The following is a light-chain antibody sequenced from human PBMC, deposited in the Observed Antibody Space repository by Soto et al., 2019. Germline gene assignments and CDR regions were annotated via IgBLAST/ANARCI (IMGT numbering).Light chain of an antibody. CDR1: QSLLYRSDNKNY. CDR2: WAS. Sequence: DIVMTQSPDSLAVSLGERATINCKSSQSLLYRSDNKNYLAWFQQKIGQPPKLLISWASTRESGVPDRFSGSGSGTEFTLTISSLQPDDFATYYCQQYNSYPLTFGGGTKVDIK. CDR3: QQYNSYPLT. J-gene: IGKJ4*01. V-gene: IGKV4-1*01.